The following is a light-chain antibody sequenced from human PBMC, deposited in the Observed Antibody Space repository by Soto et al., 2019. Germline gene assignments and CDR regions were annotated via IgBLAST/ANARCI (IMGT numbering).Light chain of an antibody. Sequence: EIVMTQSPATLSVSPGERGTLSCRASQSVLNNLAWYQQKPGQPPRLIMSGASNRATDIPARFSGGGSGAAYTLTISGLQSADFAVYYCQHYYDWPRTFGQGTKVEI. CDR1: QSVLNN. CDR3: QHYYDWPRT. V-gene: IGKV3-15*01. CDR2: GAS. J-gene: IGKJ1*01.